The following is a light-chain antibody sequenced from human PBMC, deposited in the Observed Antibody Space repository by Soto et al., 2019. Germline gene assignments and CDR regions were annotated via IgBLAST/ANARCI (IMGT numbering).Light chain of an antibody. CDR3: QQSYTLPLT. J-gene: IGKJ4*02. V-gene: IGKV1-39*01. CDR2: ATS. CDR1: QIISSY. Sequence: DIQLTQSPSSLSASVGDRVTITCRASQIISSYLNWYQHKTGVAPKLLIYATSSLQSRVSSRFSGSGSGTEFTLTIISLQPEDFATYSCQQSYTLPLTFGGGTNVETK.